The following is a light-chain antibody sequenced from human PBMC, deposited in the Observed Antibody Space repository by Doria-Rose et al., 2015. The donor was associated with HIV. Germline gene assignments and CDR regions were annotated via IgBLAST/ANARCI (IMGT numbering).Light chain of an antibody. CDR2: AAI. CDR1: QGVYNW. V-gene: IGKV1-12*01. J-gene: IGKJ4*01. Sequence: RVTITCRATQGVYNWVARYQQRPGGAPKLLIYAAITVSPGVPSRFSGSVSGTDFTLTTNSLQPEDFATCYCQQGNSFPLTFGGGTKVEMK. CDR3: QQGNSFPLT.